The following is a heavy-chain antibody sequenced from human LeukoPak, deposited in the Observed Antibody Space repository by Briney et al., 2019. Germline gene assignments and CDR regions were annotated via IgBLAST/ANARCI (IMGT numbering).Heavy chain of an antibody. CDR1: GFTARQNY. V-gene: IGHV3-53*05. CDR3: ARDREGTQAWLEFHP. J-gene: IGHJ5*02. CDR2: IYTDRTT. D-gene: IGHD5-24*01. Sequence: PRRSLRPSRAASGFTARQNYIRSGCQAPRGGVWWGSLIYTDRTTHYADSVKGRFPISRDNSKNTVYRQLSSLRPEDTAVYYCARDREGTQAWLEFHPWGEETRVTVP.